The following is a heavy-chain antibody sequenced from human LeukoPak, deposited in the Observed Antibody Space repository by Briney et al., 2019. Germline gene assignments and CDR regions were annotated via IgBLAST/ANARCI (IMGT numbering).Heavy chain of an antibody. D-gene: IGHD3-10*01. J-gene: IGHJ4*02. CDR3: AKGEGSGSYYTDYFDY. CDR1: GFTFSTYG. CDR2: IWYDGSNK. Sequence: GRSLRLSCAASGFTFSTYGMHWVRQAPGKGLEWVAVIWYDGSNKYYADSVKGRFTISRDNSKNTLYLQMNSLRAEDTAVYYCAKGEGSGSYYTDYFDYWGPGTLVTVSS. V-gene: IGHV3-33*06.